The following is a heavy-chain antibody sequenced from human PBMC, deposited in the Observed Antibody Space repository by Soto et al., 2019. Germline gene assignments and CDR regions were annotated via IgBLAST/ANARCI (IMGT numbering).Heavy chain of an antibody. CDR1: GQSFSGHS. CDR2: INESGST. CDR3: ARGSGIVALPGELEDVKYDY. D-gene: IGHD1-1*01. V-gene: IGHV4-34*01. Sequence: QVQLQQCGAGLVKPSETLSLSCAVYGQSFSGHSWAWIRQPPGKGLEWIGEINESGSTYYNPSLKSRVTLSTDTSKNQFSLKLSSVSAADTAAYFCARGSGIVALPGELEDVKYDYWGQGTLLNVSS. J-gene: IGHJ4*02.